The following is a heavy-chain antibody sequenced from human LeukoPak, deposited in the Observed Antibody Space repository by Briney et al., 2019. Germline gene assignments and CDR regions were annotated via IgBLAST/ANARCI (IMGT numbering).Heavy chain of an antibody. J-gene: IGHJ4*02. CDR2: ISRSSSYI. CDR3: ARDRESYCTGGSCYSTGDY. D-gene: IGHD2-15*01. Sequence: PGGSLRLSCAASGFTFSSYSMNWVRQAPGKGPEWVSSISRSSSYIYYADSMKGRFTMSRDNAKNSLYLQMNSLRAEATAVYYCARDRESYCTGGSCYSTGDYWGQGTLVTVSS. CDR1: GFTFSSYS. V-gene: IGHV3-21*01.